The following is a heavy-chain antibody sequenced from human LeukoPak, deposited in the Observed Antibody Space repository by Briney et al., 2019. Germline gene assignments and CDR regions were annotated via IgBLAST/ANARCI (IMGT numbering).Heavy chain of an antibody. D-gene: IGHD1-1*01. V-gene: IGHV3-23*01. J-gene: IGHJ4*02. CDR2: ISGGGRTT. Sequence: PGGSLRLSCAASGFTFSNHAMSWVRQAPGKGLQWVAVISGGGRTTEYADFVKGRFTISRDNSKNTLSLQMNSLTVEDTAIYFCAKNVEVKRYIDFWGQGTLVTVSS. CDR3: AKNVEVKRYIDF. CDR1: GFTFSNHA.